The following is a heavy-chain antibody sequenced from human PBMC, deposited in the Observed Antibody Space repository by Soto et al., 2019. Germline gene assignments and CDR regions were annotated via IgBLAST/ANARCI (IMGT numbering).Heavy chain of an antibody. D-gene: IGHD3-10*01. Sequence: QLQLQESGPGLVKPSETLSLTCTVSGGSISSSSYYWGWIRQPPGKGLEWIGSIYYSGSTYYNPSLKRRVTRSVDTSKTQCSLKLSSVTAADTAVYYCARHSPPWFGGGETNDYWGQGTLVTVSS. CDR2: IYYSGST. CDR3: ARHSPPWFGGGETNDY. V-gene: IGHV4-39*01. J-gene: IGHJ4*02. CDR1: GGSISSSSYY.